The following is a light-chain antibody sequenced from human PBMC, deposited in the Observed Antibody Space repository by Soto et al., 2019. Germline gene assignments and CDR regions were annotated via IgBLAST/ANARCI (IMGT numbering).Light chain of an antibody. CDR3: ISFTSINTWV. Sequence: QSALTQPASVSGSPGQSITISCTGTRSDVGGYNYVSWYQMHPGKAPKVMIYEVSNRPSGVSDRFSGSKSGNTATLTISGLQAEDEADYYCISFTSINTWVFSAGTKLTVL. J-gene: IGLJ3*02. V-gene: IGLV2-14*01. CDR1: RSDVGGYNY. CDR2: EVS.